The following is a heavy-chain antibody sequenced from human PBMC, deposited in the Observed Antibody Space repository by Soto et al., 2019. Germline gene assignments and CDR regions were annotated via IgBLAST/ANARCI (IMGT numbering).Heavy chain of an antibody. CDR2: IKSKTDGGTT. J-gene: IGHJ6*02. CDR1: GFTFSNAW. V-gene: IGHV3-15*01. CDR3: PTGPTDYYYYGMDV. Sequence: GGSLRLSCAASGFTFSNAWMSWVRQAPGKGLEWVGRIKSKTDGGTTDYAAPVKGRFTISRDDSKNTLYLQMNSLKTEDTAVYYCPTGPTDYYYYGMDVWGQGTTVTVSS.